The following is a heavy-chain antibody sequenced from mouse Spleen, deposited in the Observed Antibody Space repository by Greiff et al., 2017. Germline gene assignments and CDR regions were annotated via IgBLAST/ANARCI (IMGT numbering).Heavy chain of an antibody. D-gene: IGHD1-1*01. CDR2: IDPENGDT. Sequence: EVQLQQSGAELVRPGASVKLSCTASGFNIKDDYMHWVKQRPEQGLEWIGWIDPENGDTEYASKFQGKATITADTSSNTAYLQLSSLTSEDTAVYYCTTPTDYGSRDYWGQGTTLTVSS. J-gene: IGHJ2*01. CDR3: TTPTDYGSRDY. CDR1: GFNIKDDY. V-gene: IGHV14-4*01.